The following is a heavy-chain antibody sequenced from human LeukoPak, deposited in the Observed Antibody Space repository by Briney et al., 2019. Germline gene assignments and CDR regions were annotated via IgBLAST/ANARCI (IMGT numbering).Heavy chain of an antibody. CDR1: GFTFSTYA. CDR3: ARDSSRGFDY. J-gene: IGHJ4*02. V-gene: IGHV3-20*04. CDR2: ITWDGGSI. Sequence: GGSLRLSCAVFGFTFSTYAMSWVRQAPGKGLEWVSGITWDGGSIGYADSVRGRFTISRDNAKNSLYLQMNSLTDEDTAFYYCARDSSRGFDYWGQGTLVIVSS. D-gene: IGHD6-13*01.